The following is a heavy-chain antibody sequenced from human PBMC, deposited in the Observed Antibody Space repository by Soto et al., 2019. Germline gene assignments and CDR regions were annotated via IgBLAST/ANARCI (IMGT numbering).Heavy chain of an antibody. CDR3: ARLSDY. Sequence: ESLKISCRASAYSFPTYWISWVRQMPGKGLEWMGRIDPSDSKTYYSPSFQGHVTISADKSTSTAYLQLNNLKASDTAMYYCARLSDYWGQGTQVTVSS. V-gene: IGHV5-10-1*01. J-gene: IGHJ4*02. CDR2: IDPSDSKT. CDR1: AYSFPTYW.